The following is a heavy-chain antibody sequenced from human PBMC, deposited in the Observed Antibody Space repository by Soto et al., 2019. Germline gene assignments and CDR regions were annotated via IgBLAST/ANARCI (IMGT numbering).Heavy chain of an antibody. V-gene: IGHV3-23*01. CDR1: GFTFSSYA. J-gene: IGHJ4*02. CDR3: AKSRGSVVGATTDY. Sequence: PGGSLRLSCAASGFTFSSYAMSWVRQAPGKGLEWVSAISGSGGSTYYADSVKGRFTISRDNSKNTLYLQMNSLRAEDTAVYYCAKSRGSVVGATTDYWGQGTLVTVSS. D-gene: IGHD1-26*01. CDR2: ISGSGGST.